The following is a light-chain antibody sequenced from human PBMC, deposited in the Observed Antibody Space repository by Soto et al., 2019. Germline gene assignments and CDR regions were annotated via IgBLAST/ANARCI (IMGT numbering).Light chain of an antibody. Sequence: EIVMTQSPATLSVSPGERATLSCRASQSVSSNLAWYQQKPGQAPRLLIYGASTRATGIPARFSGSGSGTEFTLTISSRQSEDFAVYYCQQYNDWPPKITFGQGTRLEIK. J-gene: IGKJ5*01. CDR2: GAS. CDR3: QQYNDWPPKIT. V-gene: IGKV3-15*01. CDR1: QSVSSN.